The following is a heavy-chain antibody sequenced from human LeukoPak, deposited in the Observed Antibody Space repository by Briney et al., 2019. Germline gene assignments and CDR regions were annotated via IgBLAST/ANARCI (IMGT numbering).Heavy chain of an antibody. CDR3: ASRNWNDDY. D-gene: IGHD1-1*01. CDR1: GGSFSGYY. J-gene: IGHJ4*02. V-gene: IGHV4-34*01. Sequence: PSETLSLTCAVYGGSFSGYYWSWIRQPPGKGLEWIGEINHSGSTNYNPSLKSRVTISVDTSKNQFSLKLGSVTAADTAVYYCASRNWNDDYWGQGTLVTVSS. CDR2: INHSGST.